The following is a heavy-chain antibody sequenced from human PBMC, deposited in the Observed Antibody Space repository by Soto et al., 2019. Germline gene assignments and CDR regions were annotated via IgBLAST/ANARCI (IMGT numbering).Heavy chain of an antibody. V-gene: IGHV1-69*12. Sequence: QVQLVQSGAEVKKPGSSVKVSCKASGGTVSSYAISWVRQAPGQGLEWMGGIIPIFGTANYAQKLQGRVTITADESTSTAYMELSSLRSEDTAVYYCAKSGYRDYYYYYGMDVWGQGTTVTVSS. CDR3: AKSGYRDYYYYYGMDV. CDR1: GGTVSSYA. D-gene: IGHD3-3*01. CDR2: IIPIFGTA. J-gene: IGHJ6*02.